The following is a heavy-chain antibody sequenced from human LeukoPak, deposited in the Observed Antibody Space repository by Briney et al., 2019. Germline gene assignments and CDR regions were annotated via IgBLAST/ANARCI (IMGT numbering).Heavy chain of an antibody. CDR1: GGSFSGYY. J-gene: IGHJ5*02. Sequence: SETLSLTCAVYGGSFSGYYWSWIRQPPGKGLEWIGEINHSGSTNYNPSLKSRVTISVDTSKNQFSLKLSSVTAADTAVYYCARYRAYYYGSGSYFWFDPWGQGTLVTVSS. CDR3: ARYRAYYYGSGSYFWFDP. V-gene: IGHV4-34*01. CDR2: INHSGST. D-gene: IGHD3-10*01.